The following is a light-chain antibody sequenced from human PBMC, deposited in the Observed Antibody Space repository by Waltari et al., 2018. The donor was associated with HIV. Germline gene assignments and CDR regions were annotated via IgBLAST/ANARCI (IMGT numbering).Light chain of an antibody. CDR2: LGS. CDR3: MQALQTPT. V-gene: IGKV2-28*01. CDR1: QSLLHSNGYNY. J-gene: IGKJ1*01. Sequence: DIVMTQSPLSLPVTPGEPASLSCRSSQSLLHSNGYNYLDWYLQKPGQSPQLLIYLGSYRASGVPDRFSGSGSGTDFTLKISRVEAEDVGVYYCMQALQTPTFGQGTKVEIK.